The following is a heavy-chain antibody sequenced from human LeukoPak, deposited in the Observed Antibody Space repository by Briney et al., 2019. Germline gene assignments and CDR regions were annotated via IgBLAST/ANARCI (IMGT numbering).Heavy chain of an antibody. J-gene: IGHJ4*02. D-gene: IGHD3-9*01. CDR3: ARAYDILTGYYPQYYFDY. CDR2: IYYSGNT. CDR1: GGSISSSSYY. V-gene: IGHV4-39*02. Sequence: SETLSLTCTVSGGSISSSSYYWGWLRQPPGTGLEWIGNIYYSGNTYYNASLNSRVTISVDTSKNDFSLKLRFVTAADTAVYYCARAYDILTGYYPQYYFDYWGQGTLVTVSS.